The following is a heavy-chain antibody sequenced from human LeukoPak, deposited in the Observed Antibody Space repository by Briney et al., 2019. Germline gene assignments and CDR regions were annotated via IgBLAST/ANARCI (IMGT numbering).Heavy chain of an antibody. Sequence: SETLSLTCTVPGGSFSGYYWSWIRQSPGKGLEWVGCIYYGGSSQYNPSLKSRVSMSLDTSNNQLSLRLTSVTPADTAVYYCAIVPPGYSYGFDYWGRGILVTVSS. V-gene: IGHV4-59*08. J-gene: IGHJ4*02. CDR1: GGSFSGYY. CDR3: AIVPPGYSYGFDY. CDR2: IYYGGSS. D-gene: IGHD5-18*01.